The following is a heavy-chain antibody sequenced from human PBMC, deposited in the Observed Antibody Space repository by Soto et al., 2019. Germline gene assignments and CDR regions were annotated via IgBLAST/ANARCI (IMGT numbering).Heavy chain of an antibody. CDR1: GYTFSSYD. CDR3: ARAPSSSGWGNYYYYMDV. V-gene: IGHV1-8*01. J-gene: IGHJ6*03. D-gene: IGHD6-19*01. Sequence: GASVKVSCKASGYTFSSYDINWVRQATGQGLEWMGWMNPNSGNTGYTQKFQGRVTMTRNTSISTAYMELSSLRSEDTAVYYCARAPSSSGWGNYYYYMDVWGKGTTVTVSS. CDR2: MNPNSGNT.